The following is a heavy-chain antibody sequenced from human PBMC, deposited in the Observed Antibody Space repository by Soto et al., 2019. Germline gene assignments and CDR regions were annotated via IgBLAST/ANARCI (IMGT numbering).Heavy chain of an antibody. CDR2: IYNSGTT. J-gene: IGHJ2*01. CDR3: ARHVNCGDECPFDL. D-gene: IGHD2-21*01. V-gene: IGHV4-59*08. CDR1: GGSISSYF. Sequence: QVQLQESGPGLVEPSETLSLTCTVSGGSISSYFWSWIRQPTGKGLEWIGYIYNSGTTNYNPSLKSRVTISADTSKNQFSLKLRSVTAADTALYYCARHVNCGDECPFDLWGRGTLVTVSS.